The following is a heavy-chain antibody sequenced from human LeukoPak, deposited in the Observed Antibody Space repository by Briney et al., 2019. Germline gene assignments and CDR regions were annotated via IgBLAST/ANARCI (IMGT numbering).Heavy chain of an antibody. CDR1: GFTVSSNY. J-gene: IGHJ3*02. CDR2: IYSGGST. D-gene: IGHD1-26*01. V-gene: IGHV3-53*01. Sequence: PGGSLRLSCAASGFTVSSNYMSWVRQAPGKGLEWVSIIYSGGSTFYADAVKGRFTISRENSKNTLYLQMNSLRAEDTAVYYCARGGSYLSAFDIWGHGTMVTVSS. CDR3: ARGGSYLSAFDI.